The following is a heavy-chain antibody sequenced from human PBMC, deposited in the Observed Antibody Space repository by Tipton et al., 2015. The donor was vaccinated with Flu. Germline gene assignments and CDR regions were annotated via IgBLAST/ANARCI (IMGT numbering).Heavy chain of an antibody. V-gene: IGHV3-13*01. CDR3: ARGPLPDSNWYNGMDV. Sequence: SLRLSCAASGFTFSSYDMHWVRQATGEGLRWVSGIDSAGDTYYLDSVKGRFTISRDNAKNSLYLQMNSLRAGDTAVYFCARGPLPDSNWYNGMDVWGQGP. J-gene: IGHJ6*02. D-gene: IGHD6-13*01. CDR1: GFTFSSYD. CDR2: IDSAGDT.